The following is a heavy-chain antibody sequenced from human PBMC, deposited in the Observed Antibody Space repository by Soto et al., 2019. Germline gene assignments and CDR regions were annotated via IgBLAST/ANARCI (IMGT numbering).Heavy chain of an antibody. CDR1: GYTFSSYA. J-gene: IGHJ3*02. V-gene: IGHV1-18*01. D-gene: IGHD3-16*01. Sequence: QVQLVQSGAEVKNPGASVKVSCKASGYTFSSYAISWVRQAPGQGLEWMGWISTDNANTNYAQNLQGRVTMTTDTSTSTAYMDLRSLRSDDTAVYYCARGGLGGARAFDIWGQGTLVTVSS. CDR3: ARGGLGGARAFDI. CDR2: ISTDNANT.